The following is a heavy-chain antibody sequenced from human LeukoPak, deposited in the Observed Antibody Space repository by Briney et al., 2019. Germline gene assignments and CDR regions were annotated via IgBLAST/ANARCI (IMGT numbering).Heavy chain of an antibody. J-gene: IGHJ3*02. D-gene: IGHD3-3*02. CDR3: AGYVLGDAFDI. CDR1: GFTFSSYA. V-gene: IGHV3-30-3*01. CDR2: ISYDGSNK. Sequence: GGSLRLPCAASGFTFSSYAMHWVRQAPGKALEWVAVISYDGSNKYNADSVKGRFTISRDNSKNTLYLQMNSLRAEDTAVYYCAGYVLGDAFDIWGQGTMVTVSS.